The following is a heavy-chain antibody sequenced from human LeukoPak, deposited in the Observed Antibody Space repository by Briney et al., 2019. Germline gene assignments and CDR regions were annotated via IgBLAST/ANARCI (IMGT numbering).Heavy chain of an antibody. V-gene: IGHV4-59*01. CDR3: ARESSGYSRAEYFQH. D-gene: IGHD3-22*01. CDR2: IYYSGST. Sequence: SETLSLTCTVSGGSISSYYWSWIRQPPGKGLEWSGYIYYSGSTNYNPSLKSRVTISVDTSKNQFSLKLSSVTAADTAVYYCARESSGYSRAEYFQHWGQGTLVTVSS. J-gene: IGHJ1*01. CDR1: GGSISSYY.